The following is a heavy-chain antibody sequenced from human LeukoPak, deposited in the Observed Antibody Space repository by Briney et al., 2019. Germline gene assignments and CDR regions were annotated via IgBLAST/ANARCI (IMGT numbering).Heavy chain of an antibody. D-gene: IGHD2-2*01. CDR2: INHSGST. J-gene: IGHJ5*02. CDR3: ARSTASEGPTHNWFDP. V-gene: IGHV4-34*01. Sequence: SETLSLTCAVYGGSFSGYYWSWIRQPPGKGLEWIGEINHSGSTNYNPSLKSRVTISVDTSKNQFSLKLTSVTAADTAVYYCARSTASEGPTHNWFDPWGQGTLVIVSS. CDR1: GGSFSGYY.